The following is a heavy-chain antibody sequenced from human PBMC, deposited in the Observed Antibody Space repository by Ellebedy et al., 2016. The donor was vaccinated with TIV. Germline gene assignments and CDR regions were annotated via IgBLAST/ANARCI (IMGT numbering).Heavy chain of an antibody. J-gene: IGHJ4*02. CDR1: GFSFSSYV. CDR3: EKDPSVGSYSEY. CDR2: ISGGGGRT. V-gene: IGHV3-23*01. Sequence: PGGSLRLSCAASGFSFSSYVMTWVRQAPGKGLEWVSAISGGGGRTTYADSVKGRFTISRDNSKNTLYLQMNSLRAEDTAVYYCEKDPSVGSYSEYWGQGTLVTVSS. D-gene: IGHD2-21*01.